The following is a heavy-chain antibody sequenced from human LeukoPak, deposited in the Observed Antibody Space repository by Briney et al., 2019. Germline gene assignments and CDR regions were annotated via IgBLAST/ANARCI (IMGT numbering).Heavy chain of an antibody. J-gene: IGHJ4*02. V-gene: IGHV3-21*01. CDR2: ISNSSSYI. Sequence: PGGSLRLSCAASGFTFSSYSMNWVRQAPGKGLEWVSSISNSSSYIYYADSVKGRFTISRDNAKNSLYLQMNSLRAEDTAVYYCARAAGGDYWGQGTLVTVSS. CDR1: GFTFSSYS. D-gene: IGHD1-1*01. CDR3: ARAAGGDY.